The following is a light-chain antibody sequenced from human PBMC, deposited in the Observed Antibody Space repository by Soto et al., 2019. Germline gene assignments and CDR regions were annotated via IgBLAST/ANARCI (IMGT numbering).Light chain of an antibody. Sequence: QSVLTQPPSASGTPGQRVVISCSGGNSNIGTYTVNWYQQLPGTAPRLLIYTDYQRPSGVPDRFSGSESGTSASRAIRGLQSEDEADYYCASWDERLSGGVFGGGTKVTVL. J-gene: IGLJ3*02. V-gene: IGLV1-44*01. CDR2: TDY. CDR3: ASWDERLSGGV. CDR1: NSNIGTYT.